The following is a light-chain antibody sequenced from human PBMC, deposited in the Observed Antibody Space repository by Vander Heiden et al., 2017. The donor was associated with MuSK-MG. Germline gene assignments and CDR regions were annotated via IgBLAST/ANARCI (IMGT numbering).Light chain of an antibody. CDR3: QQEGCSDPWT. CDR2: GAS. J-gene: IGKJ1*01. V-gene: IGKV3-20*01. CDR1: QRVSSSS. Sequence: ELVFTQSPGTLSSSPGVRATLSCRASQRVSSSSLARHQRKPGQTPRLLLHGASSSAPGIPDGIRGSGSAADFTLSISRRMPEDCAVEYWQQEGCSDPWTFGQGTNLEIK.